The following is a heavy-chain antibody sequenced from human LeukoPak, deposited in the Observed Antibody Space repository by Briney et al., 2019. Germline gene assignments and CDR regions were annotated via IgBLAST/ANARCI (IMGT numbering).Heavy chain of an antibody. Sequence: SETLSLACTVSGGSISSYYWSWIRQPPGKGLEWIGYIYYSGSTNYNPSLKSRVTISVDTSKNQFSLKLSSVTAADTAVYYCARAQTVYYYGSGSYLGWFDPWGQGTLVTVSS. V-gene: IGHV4-59*08. D-gene: IGHD3-10*01. CDR3: ARAQTVYYYGSGSYLGWFDP. J-gene: IGHJ5*02. CDR1: GGSISSYY. CDR2: IYYSGST.